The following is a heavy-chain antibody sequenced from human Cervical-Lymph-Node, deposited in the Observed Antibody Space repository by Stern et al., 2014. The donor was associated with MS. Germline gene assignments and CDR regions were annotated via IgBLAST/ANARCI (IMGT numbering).Heavy chain of an antibody. J-gene: IGHJ4*02. V-gene: IGHV3-21*01. CDR3: ARLSYYYDSSGLDY. D-gene: IGHD3-22*01. CDR1: GFTFSSYS. Sequence: EVQLVESGGGLVKPGGSLRLSCAASGFTFSSYSMNWVRQAPGKGLEWGSSISSSSSYIYYADSVKGRFTISRDNAKNSLYLQMNSLRAEDTAVYYCARLSYYYDSSGLDYWGQGTLVTVSS. CDR2: ISSSSSYI.